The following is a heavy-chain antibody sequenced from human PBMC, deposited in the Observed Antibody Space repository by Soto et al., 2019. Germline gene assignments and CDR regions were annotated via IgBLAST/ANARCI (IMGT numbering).Heavy chain of an antibody. D-gene: IGHD3-10*01. J-gene: IGHJ6*02. CDR2: ISRTIGDPI. V-gene: IGHV3-11*01. CDR1: GFTFSDYY. CDR3: ARDTHFGIGSSPDYYGVDV. Sequence: QVRLVESGGGLVKPGGSLRLSCAASGFTFSDYYMSWIRQAPGKGLEWISYISRTIGDPIYYADSVKGRFTISRDNAKNSLYLQMNNLRAEDTAVYYCARDTHFGIGSSPDYYGVDVWGQGTTVTVSS.